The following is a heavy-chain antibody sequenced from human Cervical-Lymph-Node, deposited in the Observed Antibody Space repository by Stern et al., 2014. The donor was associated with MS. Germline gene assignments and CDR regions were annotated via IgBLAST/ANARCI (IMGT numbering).Heavy chain of an antibody. J-gene: IGHJ6*02. CDR2: IYPGDSDP. CDR1: GYSFTSYW. CDR3: ARPSLRDGMDV. V-gene: IGHV5-51*01. Sequence: EVQLVQSGAEVKKPGESLKLSCRGSGYSFTSYWIGWVRQTPGKGLEGMGIIYPGDSDPRSSPSFQGQVTISADKSISTAYLQWSSLKASDTAMYYCARPSLRDGMDVWGQGTTVTVSS. D-gene: IGHD3-16*01.